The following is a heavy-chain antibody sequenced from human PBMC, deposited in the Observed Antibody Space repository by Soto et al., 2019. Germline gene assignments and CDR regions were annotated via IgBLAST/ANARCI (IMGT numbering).Heavy chain of an antibody. Sequence: QVQLLQSGAEVKKPGSSVKVSCKVSGGAFNNYALNWVRHGPGQGLEWRGGINPLHNTSNYTLKFLGRVTVTADISSTTVYMELNRLTSDDTATYYCASWSNWNPLYYDGLDVWGQGTTVTVSS. J-gene: IGHJ6*02. V-gene: IGHV1-69*06. CDR2: INPLHNTS. D-gene: IGHD1-20*01. CDR1: GGAFNNYA. CDR3: ASWSNWNPLYYDGLDV.